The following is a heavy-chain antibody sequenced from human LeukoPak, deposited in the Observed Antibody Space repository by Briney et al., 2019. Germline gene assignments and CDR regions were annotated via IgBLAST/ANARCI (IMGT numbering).Heavy chain of an antibody. CDR1: GFTFSSYA. V-gene: IGHV3-23*01. Sequence: GGSLRLSCAASGFTFSSYAMSWVRQAPGKGLEWVSAISGSGGSTYYADSVKGRFTISRDNSKNTLYLQMNSLRAEGTAVYYCAKEWLWFGESGIDYWGQGTLVTVSS. CDR3: AKEWLWFGESGIDY. CDR2: ISGSGGST. D-gene: IGHD3-10*01. J-gene: IGHJ4*02.